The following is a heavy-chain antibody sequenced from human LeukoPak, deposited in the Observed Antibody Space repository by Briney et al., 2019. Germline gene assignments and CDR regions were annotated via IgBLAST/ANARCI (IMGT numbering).Heavy chain of an antibody. CDR3: ARRDDTHAFDI. J-gene: IGHJ3*02. CDR2: IYYSGST. D-gene: IGHD3-9*01. V-gene: IGHV4-59*12. Sequence: SETLSLTCTVSGGSISSYYWSWIRQPPGKGLEWIGYIYYSGSTNYNPSLKSRVTISVDTSKNQFSLKLSSVTAADTAVYYCARRDDTHAFDIWGQGTMVTVSS. CDR1: GGSISSYY.